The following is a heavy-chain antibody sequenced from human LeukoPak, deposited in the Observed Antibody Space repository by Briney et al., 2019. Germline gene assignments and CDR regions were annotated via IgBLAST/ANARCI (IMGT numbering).Heavy chain of an antibody. J-gene: IGHJ4*02. D-gene: IGHD3-22*01. Sequence: GGSPRLSCAASGFTVSNNRLSWVRQAPGMGLEWVSTIYTGGNTYYAASVKGRFTISRDFSKNTVFLHMNSLRAEDTAMYYCARGDDSGYYDYFDYWGQGALVTVSS. CDR1: GFTVSNNR. CDR3: ARGDDSGYYDYFDY. V-gene: IGHV3-53*01. CDR2: IYTGGNT.